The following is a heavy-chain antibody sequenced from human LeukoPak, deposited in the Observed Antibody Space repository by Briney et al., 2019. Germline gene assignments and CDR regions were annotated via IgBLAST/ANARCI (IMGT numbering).Heavy chain of an antibody. J-gene: IGHJ5*02. V-gene: IGHV1-18*01. CDR1: GYTFTSYG. CDR3: ARDQGYCSGGSCLVGNWFDP. D-gene: IGHD2-15*01. Sequence: ASVKVSCKASGYTFTSYGISWVRQAPGQGLEWMGWINPNSGGTNYAQKFQGRVTMTRDTSTSTAYMELRSLRSDDTAVYYCARDQGYCSGGSCLVGNWFDPWGQGTLVTVSS. CDR2: INPNSGGT.